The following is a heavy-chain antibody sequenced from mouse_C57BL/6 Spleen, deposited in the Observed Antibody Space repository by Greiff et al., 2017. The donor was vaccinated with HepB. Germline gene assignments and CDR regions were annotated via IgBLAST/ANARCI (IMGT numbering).Heavy chain of an antibody. CDR1: GYTFTSYT. CDR3: ARVGVKRYFDV. D-gene: IGHD1-1*02. Sequence: LVESGADLARPGASVKMSCKASGYTFTSYTMPWVKKRPGQGLEWIGYINTSSGYTKYNHSFKNTATMTTDKSSSTAYMQLISLTSEDSALYYCARVGVKRYFDVWGTGTTVTVSS. V-gene: IGHV1-4*01. J-gene: IGHJ1*03. CDR2: INTSSGYT.